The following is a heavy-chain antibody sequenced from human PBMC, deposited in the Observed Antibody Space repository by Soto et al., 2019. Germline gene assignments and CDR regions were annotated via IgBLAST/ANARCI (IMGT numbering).Heavy chain of an antibody. CDR3: ARQRRADYYGSGIASMDV. CDR1: GYSFTSYW. D-gene: IGHD3-10*01. Sequence: PGESLKISCNGSGYSFTSYWICWVRQMPWKGLEWMGIIYPGDSDTRYSPSFQGQVTISADKSISTAYLQWSSLKASDTAMYYCARQRRADYYGSGIASMDVWGQGTTVTVSS. CDR2: IYPGDSDT. J-gene: IGHJ6*02. V-gene: IGHV5-51*01.